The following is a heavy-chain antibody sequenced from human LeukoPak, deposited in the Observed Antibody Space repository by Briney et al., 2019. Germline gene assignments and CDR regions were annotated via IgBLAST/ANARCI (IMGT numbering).Heavy chain of an antibody. Sequence: PSETLSLTCAVYGGSFSGHYWSWIRQPPGKGLEWIGSIHYTGTTNYNPSLKSRVTISVDTSKNQFSLRLTSGTAADTALYYCARHMATVSGPFDYWGQGTLVTVSA. CDR3: ARHMATVSGPFDY. V-gene: IGHV4-59*08. CDR2: IHYTGTT. D-gene: IGHD4-4*01. CDR1: GGSFSGHY. J-gene: IGHJ4*02.